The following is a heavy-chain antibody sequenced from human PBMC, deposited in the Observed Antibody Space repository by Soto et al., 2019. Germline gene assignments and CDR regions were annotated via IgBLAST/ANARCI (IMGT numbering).Heavy chain of an antibody. V-gene: IGHV3-49*03. CDR1: GFTFCDYA. CDR3: TRGAPTPYRYDFWIGPPYNWFDP. CDR2: IRSKAYGGTT. D-gene: IGHD3-3*01. Sequence: GGSLRLSCTASGFTFCDYAMSWFRQAPGKGLEWVCFIRSKAYGGTTEYAASVKGRFTISRDDSKSIAYLQMNSLKTEDTAVYYCTRGAPTPYRYDFWIGPPYNWFDPWGQGTLVTFSS. J-gene: IGHJ5*02.